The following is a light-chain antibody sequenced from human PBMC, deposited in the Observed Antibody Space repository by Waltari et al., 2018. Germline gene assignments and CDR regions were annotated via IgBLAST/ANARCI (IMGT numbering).Light chain of an antibody. CDR1: QGVGIY. V-gene: IGKV1-5*03. J-gene: IGKJ1*01. CDR2: QAS. Sequence: EIQMTQSPPTLSASVGDRVTITCRASQGVGIYLAWYLQKPGKAPKLLIYQASSVESGVSSRFSGGGSGTDFTLSISSLQPDDFGTYYCQQYFTYLGTFGQGTKVDVK. CDR3: QQYFTYLGT.